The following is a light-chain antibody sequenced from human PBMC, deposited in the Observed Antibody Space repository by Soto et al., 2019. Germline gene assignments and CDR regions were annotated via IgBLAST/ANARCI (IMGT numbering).Light chain of an antibody. CDR2: GAS. CDR3: QQYNTWPT. J-gene: IGKJ5*01. V-gene: IGKV3-15*01. CDR1: QSVSSN. Sequence: ETVMTQSPATLSVSPGERATLSCRASQSVSSNLAWYQHKPGQAPRLLIYGASTRATGIPARFSGSGSGTEFTLTISSLQSEDFAVYYCQQYNTWPTFGQGTRLEIK.